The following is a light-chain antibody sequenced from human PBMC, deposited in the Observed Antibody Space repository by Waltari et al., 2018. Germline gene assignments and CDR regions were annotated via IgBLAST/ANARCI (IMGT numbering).Light chain of an antibody. J-gene: IGKJ3*01. CDR2: DAF. Sequence: EIVMTQSPATLSVSPGERATLSCRASQSVGSNLAWYQQRPGQAPRLLIYDAFIRATDIPARFSGSGSGTDFTLIISSLQSEDFAVYYCQQYNDWPPFTFGPGTRVDSK. CDR3: QQYNDWPPFT. V-gene: IGKV3-15*01. CDR1: QSVGSN.